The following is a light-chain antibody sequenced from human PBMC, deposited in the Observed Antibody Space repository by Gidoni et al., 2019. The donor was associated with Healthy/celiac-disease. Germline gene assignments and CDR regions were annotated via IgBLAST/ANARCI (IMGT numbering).Light chain of an antibody. CDR3: QQRSNWPPV. V-gene: IGKV3-11*01. CDR2: DAS. J-gene: IGKJ3*01. Sequence: EIVLTQSPATLSLSPGERATLSCRASQSVSSYLAWYQQKPGQAPRLLIYDASNRATGIPARLNGSGSGTDFTLNISSLEPEDFAVYYCQQRSNWPPVFGPGTKVDIK. CDR1: QSVSSY.